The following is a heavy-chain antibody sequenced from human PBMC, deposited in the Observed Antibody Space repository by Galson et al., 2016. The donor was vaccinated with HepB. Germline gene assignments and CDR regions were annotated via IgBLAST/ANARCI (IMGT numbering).Heavy chain of an antibody. CDR3: ARPPTGDFWSGFYTY. V-gene: IGHV3-7*05. Sequence: SLRLSCAASGFTLSFSVYWMSWVRQAPGKGLEWVANIAGDGNKKYYVDSVKGRFTISRDNAKNSLYLQMNSLRAEDTAVYYCARPPTGDFWSGFYTYWGQGTLVTVSS. J-gene: IGHJ4*02. CDR2: IAGDGNKK. CDR1: GFTLSFSVYW. D-gene: IGHD3-3*01.